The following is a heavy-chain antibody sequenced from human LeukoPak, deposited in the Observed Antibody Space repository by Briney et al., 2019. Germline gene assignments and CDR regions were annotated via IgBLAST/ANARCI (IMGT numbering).Heavy chain of an antibody. V-gene: IGHV3-23*01. CDR3: AKGQGYYYDSSGYYDY. Sequence: GGSLRLSCAASGFTFSNYAMSWVRQAPGKGLEWVSVISGSGDSTYYADSVEGRFTISRDNSKNTLYLQMNSLRAEDTAVYYCAKGQGYYYDSSGYYDYWGQGTLVTVSS. D-gene: IGHD3-22*01. J-gene: IGHJ4*02. CDR2: ISGSGDST. CDR1: GFTFSNYA.